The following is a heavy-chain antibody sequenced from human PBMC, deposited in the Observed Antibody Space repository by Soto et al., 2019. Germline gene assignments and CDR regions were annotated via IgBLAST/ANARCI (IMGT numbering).Heavy chain of an antibody. CDR3: ARMSGTYYVPDY. D-gene: IGHD1-26*01. V-gene: IGHV4-31*03. Sequence: QVQLQESGPRLVEASQTLSLTCTVSNASITSSGYYWSWVRQPPGKRLEWIGYIYHSGSTFYSPSRPSRLTMSVDTSKNQFSLTLRSVTAADTAVYHCARMSGTYYVPDYWGQGTLVTVSS. CDR2: IYHSGST. CDR1: NASITSSGYY. J-gene: IGHJ4*02.